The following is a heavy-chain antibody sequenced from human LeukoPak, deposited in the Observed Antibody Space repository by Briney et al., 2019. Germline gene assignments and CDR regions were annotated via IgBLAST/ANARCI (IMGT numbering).Heavy chain of an antibody. CDR1: GYTFTGYY. CDR2: INPNSGGT. V-gene: IGHV1-2*02. Sequence: ASVKVSCKASGYTFTGYYMHWVRQAPGQGLEWMGWINPNSGGTNYAQKFQGRVTMTRDTSISTAYMELSRLRSDDTAVYYCAREGGYCSSTSCYRTGDMDVWGKGTTVTISS. CDR3: AREGGYCSSTSCYRTGDMDV. D-gene: IGHD2-2*01. J-gene: IGHJ6*03.